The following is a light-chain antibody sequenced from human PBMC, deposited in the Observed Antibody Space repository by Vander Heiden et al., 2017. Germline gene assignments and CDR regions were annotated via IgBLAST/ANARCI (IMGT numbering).Light chain of an antibody. V-gene: IGLV1-40*01. Sequence: QFVLTQPPSVSAAPGQRVTISCTGSSSSIGADYPVHWYQQLPGTAPKLLIYDNTNRPSGVPDRFSGSRSGSSASLAIAGLQPEDEADYYCQSYDITLRGYIFGTGTTVTVL. CDR3: QSYDITLRGYI. CDR2: DNT. J-gene: IGLJ1*01. CDR1: SSSIGADYP.